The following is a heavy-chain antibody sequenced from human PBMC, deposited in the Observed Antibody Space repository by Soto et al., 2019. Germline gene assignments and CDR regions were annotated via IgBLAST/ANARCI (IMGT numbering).Heavy chain of an antibody. D-gene: IGHD3-10*01. CDR1: GFTFSDYY. V-gene: IGHV3-11*01. Sequence: GGSLRLSCAASGFTFSDYYMSWIRQAPGKGLEWVSYISSSGSTIYYADSVKGRFTISRDNAKNSLYLQMNSLRAEDTAVYYCEAEPPSPLGGVIRRGGQGTLVTVSS. CDR3: EAEPPSPLGGVIRR. CDR2: ISSSGSTI. J-gene: IGHJ4*02.